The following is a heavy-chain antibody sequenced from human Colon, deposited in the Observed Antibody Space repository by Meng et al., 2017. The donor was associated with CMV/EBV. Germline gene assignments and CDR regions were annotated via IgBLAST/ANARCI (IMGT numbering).Heavy chain of an antibody. Sequence: GGSLSLSYEGSGYTFSNYWIGWVRQMPGKGPEWMGIIYPGDSDTKYSASFQGQVTFSVDKSNSTAYLQWRSLKASDTAMYFCGRRVGNTFHIWGQGTMVTVSS. J-gene: IGHJ3*02. V-gene: IGHV5-51*01. D-gene: IGHD2/OR15-2a*01. CDR2: IYPGDSDT. CDR3: GRRVGNTFHI. CDR1: GYTFSNYW.